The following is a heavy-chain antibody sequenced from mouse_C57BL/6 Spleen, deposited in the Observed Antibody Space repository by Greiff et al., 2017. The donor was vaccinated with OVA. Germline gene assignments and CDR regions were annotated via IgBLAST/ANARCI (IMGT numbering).Heavy chain of an antibody. D-gene: IGHD2-5*01. V-gene: IGHV1-69*01. CDR1: GYTFTSYW. CDR2: IDPSDSYT. CDR3: ARGGYYIKYPFFDY. J-gene: IGHJ2*01. Sequence: QVQLQQPGAELVMPGASVKLSCKASGYTFTSYWMHWVKQRPGQGLEWIGEIDPSDSYTNYNQKLKGKSTLTVDKSSSTAYMQLSSLTSEDSAVYYCARGGYYIKYPFFDYWGQGTPLTVSA.